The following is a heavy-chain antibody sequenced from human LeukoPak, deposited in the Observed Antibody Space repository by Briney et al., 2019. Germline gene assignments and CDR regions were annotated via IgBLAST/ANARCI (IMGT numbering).Heavy chain of an antibody. J-gene: IGHJ4*02. CDR2: ISTGGSTT. Sequence: PGGSLRLSCAASGFTFSSYWMHWVRQAPGKGLVWVSLISTGGSTTSYADSVKGRFTISTDNAKNTLYLQMNSLRAEDTAVYYCATYYCSSTSCYEDYWGQGPWSASPQ. D-gene: IGHD2-2*01. CDR3: ATYYCSSTSCYEDY. CDR1: GFTFSSYW. V-gene: IGHV3-74*01.